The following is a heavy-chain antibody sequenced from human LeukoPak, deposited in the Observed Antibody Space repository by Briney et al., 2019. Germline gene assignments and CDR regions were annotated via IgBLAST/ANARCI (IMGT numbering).Heavy chain of an antibody. CDR1: GGSISNTNW. Sequence: SETLSLTCAVLGGSISNTNWWSWVRQTPGKGLEWIGEVYHSGTTNCNPSPKSRVTLSVDKSKNQFSLKLTSVTAADTAVYYCASGFSMVGGVIKEDMLHWGRGTLVTVSS. D-gene: IGHD3-10*01. CDR3: ASGFSMVGGVIKEDMLH. J-gene: IGHJ1*01. V-gene: IGHV4-4*02. CDR2: VYHSGTT.